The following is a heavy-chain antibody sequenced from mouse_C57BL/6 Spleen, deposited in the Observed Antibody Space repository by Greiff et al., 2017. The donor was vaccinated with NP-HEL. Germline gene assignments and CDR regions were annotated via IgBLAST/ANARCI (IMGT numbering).Heavy chain of an antibody. CDR3: TTRGTTVVGLYWYFDV. D-gene: IGHD1-1*01. CDR1: GFNIKDYY. J-gene: IGHJ1*03. CDR2: IDPEDGDT. Sequence: EVQLQQSGAELVRPGASVKLSCTASGFNIKDYYMHWVKQRPEQGLEWIGRIDPEDGDTEYAPKFQGKATMTADTSSNTAYLQLSSLTSEDTAVYYCTTRGTTVVGLYWYFDVWGTGTTVTVSS. V-gene: IGHV14-1*01.